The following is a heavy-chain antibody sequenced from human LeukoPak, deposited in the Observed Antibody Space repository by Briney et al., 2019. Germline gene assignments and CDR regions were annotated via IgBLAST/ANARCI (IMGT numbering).Heavy chain of an antibody. CDR2: IRYDGSSK. CDR1: EFTFSNYG. V-gene: IGHV3-30*02. D-gene: IGHD2-21*02. CDR3: AKDDIVVVTAIRYLDY. J-gene: IGHJ4*02. Sequence: GGSLRLSCAASEFTFSNYGMHWVRQAPGKGLEWVAFIRYDGSSKYYADSVKGRFTLSRDNSKNTLYLQMNSLRAEDTAVYYCAKDDIVVVTAIRYLDYWGQGTLVTVSS.